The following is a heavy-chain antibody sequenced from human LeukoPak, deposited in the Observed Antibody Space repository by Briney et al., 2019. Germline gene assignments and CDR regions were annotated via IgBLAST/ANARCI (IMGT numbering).Heavy chain of an antibody. CDR1: GGSISSYY. J-gene: IGHJ5*02. D-gene: IGHD1-26*01. CDR3: ARQGVGPKGGLHP. V-gene: IGHV4-59*08. Sequence: SETLSLTCTVSGGSISSYYWSRIRQPPGKRLEWIGYIYYSGSTNYNPSLKSRVTISVDTSKNQFSLKLSSVTAADTAVYYCARQGVGPKGGLHPWGQGTLVTVSS. CDR2: IYYSGST.